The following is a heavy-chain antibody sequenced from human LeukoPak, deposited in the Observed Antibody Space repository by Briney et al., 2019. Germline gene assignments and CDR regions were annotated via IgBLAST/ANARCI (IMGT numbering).Heavy chain of an antibody. Sequence: GGSLRLSCAASGFTFSSYSMNWVRQAPGKGLEWVSSISSSSSYIYYADSVKGRFTISRDNAKNSLYLQMNSLRAEDTAVYYCARNYCSGGSYYETGLDYWGQGTLVTVSS. J-gene: IGHJ4*02. CDR2: ISSSSSYI. D-gene: IGHD2-15*01. CDR3: ARNYCSGGSYYETGLDY. V-gene: IGHV3-21*01. CDR1: GFTFSSYS.